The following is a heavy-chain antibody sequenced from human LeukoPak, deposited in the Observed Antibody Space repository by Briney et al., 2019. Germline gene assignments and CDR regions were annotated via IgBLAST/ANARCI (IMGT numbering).Heavy chain of an antibody. CDR3: YSDYYGSGSYYWDY. J-gene: IGHJ4*02. Sequence: GGSLRLSCAASGFTFSSYAMSWVRQAPGKGLEWVSAISGSGGSTYYADSVKGRFTISRDNSKNTLYLQMNSLRAEDTAVHYCYSDYYGSGSYYWDYWGQGTLVTVSS. D-gene: IGHD3-10*01. V-gene: IGHV3-23*01. CDR1: GFTFSSYA. CDR2: ISGSGGST.